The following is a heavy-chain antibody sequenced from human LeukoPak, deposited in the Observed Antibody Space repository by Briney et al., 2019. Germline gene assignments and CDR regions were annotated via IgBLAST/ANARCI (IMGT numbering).Heavy chain of an antibody. D-gene: IGHD3-22*01. Sequence: PGGSLRLSCAASGLTFSPYWMSWVRQAPGKGLEWVASIKPDGSGKYYVDSVKGRFTISRDNAKNALYLQLNSLRAEDTAVYFCARLADSSGYYDYWGQGTLVTVSS. CDR3: ARLADSSGYYDY. V-gene: IGHV3-7*01. J-gene: IGHJ4*02. CDR2: IKPDGSGK. CDR1: GLTFSPYW.